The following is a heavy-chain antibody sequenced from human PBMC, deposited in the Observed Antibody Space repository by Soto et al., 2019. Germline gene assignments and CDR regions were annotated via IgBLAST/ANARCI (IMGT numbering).Heavy chain of an antibody. CDR1: GYTFTSYY. CDR3: ARDRGVRDV. CDR2: INPDSGVT. J-gene: IGHJ6*02. Sequence: QVQLVQSGAEVKKPGASVKVSCKASGYTFTSYYMHWVRQAPGQGLEWMGWINPDSGVTYYPHKFQDRVTMTRDTSISTAYTELSRLTSDATDFYYCARDRGVRDVWGQGTTVIVSS. D-gene: IGHD2-8*01. V-gene: IGHV1-2*02.